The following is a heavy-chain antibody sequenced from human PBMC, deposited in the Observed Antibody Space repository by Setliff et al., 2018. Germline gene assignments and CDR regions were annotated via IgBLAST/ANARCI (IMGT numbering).Heavy chain of an antibody. J-gene: IGHJ4*02. Sequence: ASVKVSCKASGYTFTSYDINWVRQATGQGLEWMGWMNPNSGNTGYAQKFQGRVTMTRNTSISTAYMELSSLRSEDTAVYYCARARGLRDTAMVGFDYWGQGTLVTAPQ. D-gene: IGHD5-18*01. CDR3: ARARGLRDTAMVGFDY. CDR1: GYTFTSYD. CDR2: MNPNSGNT. V-gene: IGHV1-8*02.